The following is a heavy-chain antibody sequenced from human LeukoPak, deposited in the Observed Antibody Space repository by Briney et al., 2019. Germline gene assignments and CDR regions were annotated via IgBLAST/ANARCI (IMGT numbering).Heavy chain of an antibody. CDR3: ARCFRIAAAVPDY. D-gene: IGHD6-13*01. Sequence: PGGSLRLSCAASGFTFSSYGMHWVRQAPGKGLEWVAVISYDGSNKYYADSVKGRFTISRDNSKNTLDLQMNSLRAEDTAVYYCARCFRIAAAVPDYWGQGTLVTVSS. CDR2: ISYDGSNK. CDR1: GFTFSSYG. V-gene: IGHV3-30*03. J-gene: IGHJ4*02.